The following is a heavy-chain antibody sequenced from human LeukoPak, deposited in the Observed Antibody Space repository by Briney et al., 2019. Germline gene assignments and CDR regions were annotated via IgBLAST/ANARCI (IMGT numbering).Heavy chain of an antibody. Sequence: PGGSLSLSCAASGFTFSNYWMHWVRQAPGKGLVGVSRLNADGNSITYADSVRGRFTISRDNAKNTVHLQMNSLRVEDTAIYFCAGAYSAYDPFDYWGQGILVTVSS. CDR3: AGAYSAYDPFDY. V-gene: IGHV3-74*01. D-gene: IGHD5-12*01. J-gene: IGHJ4*02. CDR2: LNADGNSI. CDR1: GFTFSNYW.